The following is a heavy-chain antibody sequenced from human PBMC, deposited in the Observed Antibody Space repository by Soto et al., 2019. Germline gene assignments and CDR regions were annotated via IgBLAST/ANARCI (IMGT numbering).Heavy chain of an antibody. CDR3: ARLSVGPDDDLNWCDP. V-gene: IGHV4-39*01. Sequence: SETLSLTCSVSGGSITSRSHYWGWIRQPPGKGLEWIVSNHYTGNGYYNKSLKSRVTVSVDTSKNEFSLKLTSVTAADTAVYYCARLSVGPDDDLNWCDPWGRGNLVTVPS. J-gene: IGHJ5*02. CDR2: NHYTGNG. CDR1: GGSITSRSHY. D-gene: IGHD3-3*01.